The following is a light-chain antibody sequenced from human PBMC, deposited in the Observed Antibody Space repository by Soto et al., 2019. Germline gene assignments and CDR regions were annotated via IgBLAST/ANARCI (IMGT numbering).Light chain of an antibody. CDR1: SSDVGGYNY. J-gene: IGLJ2*01. CDR3: SSYTSSSTPL. CDR2: EVS. Sequence: QSALTQPASVSGSPGQSITISCTGTSSDVGGYNYVSWYQQHPGKAPKLMIYEVSNRPSGVSNRFSGSKSGNTASLTISGLQAEDEADYYCSSYTSSSTPLFGGGTKLTGL. V-gene: IGLV2-14*01.